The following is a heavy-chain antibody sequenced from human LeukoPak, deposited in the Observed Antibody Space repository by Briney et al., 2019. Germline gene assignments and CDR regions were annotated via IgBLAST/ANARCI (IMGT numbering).Heavy chain of an antibody. D-gene: IGHD5-24*01. CDR1: GFTVSSNH. CDR2: IYSGGSA. J-gene: IGHJ4*02. Sequence: PGGSLRLSCAASGFTVSSNHMSWVRQAPGKGLEWVSVIYSGGSAYSADSVKGRFTISKDNSKNTLYLQMNSLRAEDTAVYYCARGAGYNYPYYFDYWGQGTLVTVSS. V-gene: IGHV3-53*01. CDR3: ARGAGYNYPYYFDY.